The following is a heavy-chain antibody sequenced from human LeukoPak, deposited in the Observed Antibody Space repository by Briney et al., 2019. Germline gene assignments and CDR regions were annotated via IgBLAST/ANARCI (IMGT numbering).Heavy chain of an antibody. CDR2: IIPIFGTA. CDR3: ARVAATFSYYYYYMDV. Sequence: SVKVSCKAAGGTFSSYAISWVRQAPGQGLEWMGGIIPIFGTANYAQKFQGRVTITTDESTSTAYMELSSLRSEDTAVYYCARVAATFSYYYYYMDVWGKGTTVTVSS. CDR1: GGTFSSYA. V-gene: IGHV1-69*05. J-gene: IGHJ6*03. D-gene: IGHD2-15*01.